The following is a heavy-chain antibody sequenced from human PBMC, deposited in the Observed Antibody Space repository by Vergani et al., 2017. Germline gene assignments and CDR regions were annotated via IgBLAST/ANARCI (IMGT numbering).Heavy chain of an antibody. D-gene: IGHD1-26*01. CDR1: GFTFDDYA. J-gene: IGHJ6*02. CDR3: AKATGSSTGSYSMDV. CDR2: ISWNSGSI. V-gene: IGHV3-9*01. Sequence: EVQLVESGGGLVQPGRSLRLSCAASGFTFDDYAMHWVRQAPGKGLEWVSGISWNSGSIGYADSVKGRFTISRDNAKNSLYLQMNSLRAEDTALYYCAKATGSSTGSYSMDVWGQGTTVTVSS.